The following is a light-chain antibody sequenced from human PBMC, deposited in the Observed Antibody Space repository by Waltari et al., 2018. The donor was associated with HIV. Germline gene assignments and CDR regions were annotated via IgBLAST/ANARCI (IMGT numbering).Light chain of an antibody. CDR1: TANIGANC. V-gene: IGLV1-47*01. Sequence: QSVLTQPPSASGTPGQNVTIPCSGGTANIGANCVFLFQQFPGTAPKLLIYRDNLRHSGVPARFSGSKSGTSASLTISGLRSDDEAHYFCAVLDDTLGGGVFGGGTKLTVL. J-gene: IGLJ2*01. CDR3: AVLDDTLGGGV. CDR2: RDN.